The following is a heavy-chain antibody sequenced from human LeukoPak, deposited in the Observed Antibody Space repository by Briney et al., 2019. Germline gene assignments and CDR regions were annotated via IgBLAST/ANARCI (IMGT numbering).Heavy chain of an antibody. CDR3: AIRRPPTY. Sequence: SETLSLTCAVYGGSFSGYYWSWIRQPPGKGLEWIGEINHSGSTNYNPSLKSRVTISVDTSKNQFSLKLSSVTAADTAVYYCAIRRPPTYWGQGTLVTVSS. D-gene: IGHD6-6*01. CDR2: INHSGST. J-gene: IGHJ4*02. CDR1: GGSFSGYY. V-gene: IGHV4-34*01.